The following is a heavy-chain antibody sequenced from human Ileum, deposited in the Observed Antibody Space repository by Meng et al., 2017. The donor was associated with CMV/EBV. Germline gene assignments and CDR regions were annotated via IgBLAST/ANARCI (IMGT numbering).Heavy chain of an antibody. Sequence: SQTLSLTCAISGDSVSSNTVAWNWIRQSPSRGLEYLGRTYYRSKWYNDYAVSVKGRIVINPDTSKNQFSLQLNSVTPEDTAVYYCARDYYGSGTYSYLFDYWGQGTPVTVSS. CDR3: ARDYYGSGTYSYLFDY. J-gene: IGHJ4*02. CDR1: GDSVSSNTVA. CDR2: TYYRSKWYN. V-gene: IGHV6-1*01. D-gene: IGHD3-10*01.